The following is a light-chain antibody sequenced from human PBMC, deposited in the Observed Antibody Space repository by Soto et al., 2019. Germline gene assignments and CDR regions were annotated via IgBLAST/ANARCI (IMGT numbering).Light chain of an antibody. CDR2: GNI. Sequence: QSVLTQPPSVSGAPGQRVTISCTGSSSNIGAGYDVHWYQQLPGTAPKLLIYGNINRPSGVPDRFSGSKSGTSASLAITGLQAEDEADYYCQSYDSRLSGYVVFGGGTQLTVL. J-gene: IGLJ2*01. V-gene: IGLV1-40*01. CDR1: SSNIGAGYD. CDR3: QSYDSRLSGYVV.